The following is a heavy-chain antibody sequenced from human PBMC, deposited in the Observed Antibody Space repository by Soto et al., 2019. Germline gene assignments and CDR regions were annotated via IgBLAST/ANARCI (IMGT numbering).Heavy chain of an antibody. CDR2: TYYRSKWFN. V-gene: IGHV6-1*01. D-gene: IGHD2-8*01. Sequence: QVQLQESGPGLVKPSQTLSLTCAISGDSVSTNSVTWNWIRQSPSRGLEWLGRTYYRSKWFNDYAVSVKGRITINPDKSNNQLSLQLNSVTPDETAVYYCVRLIGNSWLDSWGQGTLVTVSS. J-gene: IGHJ5*01. CDR1: GDSVSTNSVT. CDR3: VRLIGNSWLDS.